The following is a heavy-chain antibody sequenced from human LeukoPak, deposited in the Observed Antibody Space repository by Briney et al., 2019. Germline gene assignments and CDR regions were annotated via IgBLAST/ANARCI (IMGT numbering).Heavy chain of an antibody. Sequence: GGSLRLSCTASGFTLRNYWMHWVRQVPGKRLVWVSRISGDGSVTNYADSVQGRFTISRDNAKNILYLQINSLRSEDTAVYYCAKYSSSSGGAAYYLDYWGHGTLVTVSS. CDR1: GFTLRNYW. V-gene: IGHV3-74*01. J-gene: IGHJ4*01. D-gene: IGHD6-6*01. CDR2: ISGDGSVT. CDR3: AKYSSSSGGAAYYLDY.